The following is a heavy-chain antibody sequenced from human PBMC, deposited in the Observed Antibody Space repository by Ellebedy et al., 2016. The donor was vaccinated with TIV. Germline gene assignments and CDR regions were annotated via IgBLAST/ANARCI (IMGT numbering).Heavy chain of an antibody. V-gene: IGHV1-58*02. D-gene: IGHD1-26*01. CDR1: GFTFTSSA. J-gene: IGHJ5*02. CDR2: IVVGSGNT. CDR3: AATVGATSSP. Sequence: SVKVSXXASGFTFTSSAMQWVRQARGQRLEWIGWIVVGSGNTNYAQKFQERVTITRDMSTSTAYMELSSLRSEDTAVYYCAATVGATSSPWGQGTLVTVSS.